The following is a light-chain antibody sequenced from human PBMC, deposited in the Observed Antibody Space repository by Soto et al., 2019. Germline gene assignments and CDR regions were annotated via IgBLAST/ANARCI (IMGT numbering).Light chain of an antibody. Sequence: EIVMTQSPATLSVSPGGRATLTCGASQSIDNTLAWYQQKPGQAPRVLIHGASTRAPGFPARFSGSGSGTDFTLTISSLQSEDFAVYYCQQYNNWPWTFGQGTKVDIK. CDR2: GAS. CDR1: QSIDNT. CDR3: QQYNNWPWT. J-gene: IGKJ1*01. V-gene: IGKV3-15*01.